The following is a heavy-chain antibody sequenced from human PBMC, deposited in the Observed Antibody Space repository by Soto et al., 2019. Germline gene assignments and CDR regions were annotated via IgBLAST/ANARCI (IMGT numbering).Heavy chain of an antibody. D-gene: IGHD3-10*01. CDR3: ARDSDSYYYGSGSYLSGAFDI. J-gene: IGHJ3*02. CDR2: ISSSSSTI. V-gene: IGHV3-48*02. Sequence: GGSLRLSCAASGFTFSSYSMNWVRQAPGKGLEWVSYISSSSSTIYYAGSVKGRFTISRDNAKNSLYLQMNSLRDEDTAVYYCARDSDSYYYGSGSYLSGAFDIWGQGTMVTVSS. CDR1: GFTFSSYS.